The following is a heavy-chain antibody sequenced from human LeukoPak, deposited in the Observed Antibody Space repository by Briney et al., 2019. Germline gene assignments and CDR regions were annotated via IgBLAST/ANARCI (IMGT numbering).Heavy chain of an antibody. CDR3: ARDLADGPREGPCYFDY. CDR2: INPSGGST. CDR1: GYTFTGYY. Sequence: RWASVKVSCKASGYTFTGYYMHWVRQAPGQGLEWMGIINPSGGSTSYAQKFQGRVTMTRDMSTSTVYMELSSLRSEDTAVYYCARDLADGPREGPCYFDYWGQGTLVTVSS. J-gene: IGHJ4*02. D-gene: IGHD6-13*01. V-gene: IGHV1-46*01.